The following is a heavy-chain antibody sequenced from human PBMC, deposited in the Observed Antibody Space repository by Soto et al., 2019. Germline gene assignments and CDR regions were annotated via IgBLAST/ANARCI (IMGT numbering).Heavy chain of an antibody. Sequence: GGSLRLSCAASGFTFGGSAMHWVRQASGKGLEWVGHIRSKTNSYATAYAESVKGRFTISRDDSMNTAYLQMNSLKTEDTAVYFCTRQTDAVQWLVVPTDYNFDYWGQGTLVTAPQ. D-gene: IGHD6-19*01. CDR3: TRQTDAVQWLVVPTDYNFDY. J-gene: IGHJ4*02. CDR1: GFTFGGSA. V-gene: IGHV3-73*01. CDR2: IRSKTNSYAT.